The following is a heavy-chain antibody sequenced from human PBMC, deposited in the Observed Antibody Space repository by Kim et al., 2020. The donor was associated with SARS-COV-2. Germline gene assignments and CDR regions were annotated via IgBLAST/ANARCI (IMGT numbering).Heavy chain of an antibody. D-gene: IGHD5-12*01. J-gene: IGHJ2*01. V-gene: IGHV4-59*01. Sequence: PSLKSRVTISVDTSKNQFSLKLSSGTAADTAVYYCARNSGYNSRNWYFDLWGRGTLVTVSS. CDR3: ARNSGYNSRNWYFDL.